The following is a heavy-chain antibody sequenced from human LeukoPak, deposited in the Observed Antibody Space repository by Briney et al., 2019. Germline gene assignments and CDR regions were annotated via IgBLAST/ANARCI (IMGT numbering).Heavy chain of an antibody. CDR2: TSGSGGGT. V-gene: IGHV3-23*01. CDR1: GFTFSSYG. CDR3: AKTALAYCGGDCYPGAFDI. D-gene: IGHD2-21*02. J-gene: IGHJ3*02. Sequence: GGSLRLSCAASGFTFSSYGMSWVRQAPGKGLERVSDTSGSGGGTYYADSVKGRFTISRDTSKNTLYLQMNSLRVEDTAIYYCAKTALAYCGGDCYPGAFDIWGQGTMVTVSS.